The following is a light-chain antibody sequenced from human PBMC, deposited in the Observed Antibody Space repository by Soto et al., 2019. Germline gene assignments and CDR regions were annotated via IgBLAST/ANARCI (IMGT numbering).Light chain of an antibody. Sequence: QSALTQPRSVSGPPGQSGTISCTGTRSDVGGYNYVSWYQQHPGKAPKLMIYDVSKRPSGVPDRFSGSKSGNTASLTISGLQAEDEADYYCCSYAGSYTSLYVFGPGTKVTVL. V-gene: IGLV2-11*01. CDR2: DVS. CDR1: RSDVGGYNY. J-gene: IGLJ1*01. CDR3: CSYAGSYTSLYV.